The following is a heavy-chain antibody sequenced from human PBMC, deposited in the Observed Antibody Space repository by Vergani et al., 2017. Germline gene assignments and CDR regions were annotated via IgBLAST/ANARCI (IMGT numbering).Heavy chain of an antibody. V-gene: IGHV3-20*04. J-gene: IGHJ4*02. CDR2: INWNGGRT. Sequence: EVQLVESGGGVVRPGGSLRLSCAASGFTFVDYGMGWVRQTPGKGLDWVSGINWNGGRTGYADSVKGRFTISRDNAKNSLYLQMNSLRAEDTALYYCARERNAYYDFWSGYYTQYYFDYWGQGTLVTVSS. CDR3: ARERNAYYDFWSGYYTQYYFDY. CDR1: GFTFVDYG. D-gene: IGHD3-3*01.